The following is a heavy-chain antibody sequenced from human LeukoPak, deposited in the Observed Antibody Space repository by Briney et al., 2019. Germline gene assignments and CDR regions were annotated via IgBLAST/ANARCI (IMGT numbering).Heavy chain of an antibody. CDR3: ARDAAGIDAFDI. CDR1: GFTVSNNY. J-gene: IGHJ3*02. D-gene: IGHD6-25*01. Sequence: QSGGSLRLSCAASGFTVSNNYMSWVRQAPGKGLEWVSVIYSGGSTYYADSVKGRFTISRDNSKNTLYLQMNTLRVDDTAVYCCARDAAGIDAFDIWGQGTMVTVSS. CDR2: IYSGGST. V-gene: IGHV3-66*01.